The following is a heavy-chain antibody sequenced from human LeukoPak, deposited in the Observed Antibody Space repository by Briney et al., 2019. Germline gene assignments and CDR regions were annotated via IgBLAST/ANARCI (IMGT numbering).Heavy chain of an antibody. CDR1: GFTFSSYL. Sequence: GGSLRLSCAASGFTFSSYLMHGVGQAPARGLEGGAVIYYDGSNKYYADSVKGRFTISRDNSKNTLYLQMNSLRAEDTAVYYCARDNDSSGYYYLKYYFDYWGQGTLVTVSS. CDR2: IYYDGSNK. CDR3: ARDNDSSGYYYLKYYFDY. J-gene: IGHJ4*02. V-gene: IGHV3-30*04. D-gene: IGHD3-22*01.